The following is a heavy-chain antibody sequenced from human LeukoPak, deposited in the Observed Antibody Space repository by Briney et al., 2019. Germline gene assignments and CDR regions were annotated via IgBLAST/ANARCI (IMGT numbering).Heavy chain of an antibody. CDR3: ARKRRRFLESYYFDY. V-gene: IGHV4-39*01. J-gene: IGHJ4*02. CDR2: IYYSGST. CDR1: GGSISSSSYY. D-gene: IGHD3-3*01. Sequence: SETLSLTCTVSGGSISSSSYYWGWIRQPPGKGLEWIGSIYYSGSTYYNPSLKSRVTISVDTSKNQFSLKLSSVTAADTAVYYCARKRRRFLESYYFDYWGQGTLVTVSS.